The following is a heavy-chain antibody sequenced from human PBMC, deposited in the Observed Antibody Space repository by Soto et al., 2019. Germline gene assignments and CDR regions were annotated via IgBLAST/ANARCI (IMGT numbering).Heavy chain of an antibody. V-gene: IGHV3-64D*06. Sequence: PGGSLRLSCLSSGFNSHNSAMHWVRQAPGVGLEYVSGISSEGGNKYYGDAVKGRFIISRDNSENTVFLQMTNARPEDAAVYYCVKHPFYYSSGGPFRYWGRGTLVTVS. J-gene: IGHJ4*02. CDR3: VKHPFYYSSGGPFRY. CDR1: GFNSHNSA. D-gene: IGHD2-15*01. CDR2: ISSEGGNK.